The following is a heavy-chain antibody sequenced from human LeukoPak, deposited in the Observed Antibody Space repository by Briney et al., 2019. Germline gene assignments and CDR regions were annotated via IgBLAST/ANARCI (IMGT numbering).Heavy chain of an antibody. J-gene: IGHJ4*02. Sequence: SETLSLTCTVSGGSITNYYWTWIRQPPGKGLEWIGYIYYSGSTNYNPSLKSRVTISVDTSKNQFSLKLSSVTAADTAVYYCARVGSSWYGFLDYWGQGTLVTVSS. CDR3: ARVGSSWYGFLDY. D-gene: IGHD6-13*01. CDR1: GGSITNYY. CDR2: IYYSGST. V-gene: IGHV4-59*01.